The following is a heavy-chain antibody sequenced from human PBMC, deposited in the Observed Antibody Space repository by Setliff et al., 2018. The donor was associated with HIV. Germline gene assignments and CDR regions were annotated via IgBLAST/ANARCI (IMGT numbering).Heavy chain of an antibody. CDR3: ARRGAGYYYDSSEYYTGNGFDM. J-gene: IGHJ3*02. D-gene: IGHD3-22*01. Sequence: SETLSLTCSVSGYSINTAYYWGWIRQSPGKGLEWIGGFHHSGSTHYNLSLKSRVTISGQTSNNQFSLQLTSVTAADTAVYYCARRGAGYYYDSSEYYTGNGFDMWGQGTMVTVSS. CDR2: FHHSGST. V-gene: IGHV4-38-2*01. CDR1: GYSINTAYY.